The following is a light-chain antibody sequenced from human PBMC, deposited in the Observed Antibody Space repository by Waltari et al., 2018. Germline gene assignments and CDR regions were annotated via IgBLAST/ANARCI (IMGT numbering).Light chain of an antibody. CDR3: QQYNDWPLT. CDR2: GVS. Sequence: EIVLTQSPATLSVSPGEGATLSCRASQSVANRLAWYQQKPGQSPRLLIYGVSTRATGIPARFSGSGAGTDFTLTISSLQSEDFAVYSCQQYNDWPLTFGGETKVEI. J-gene: IGKJ4*01. V-gene: IGKV3-15*01. CDR1: QSVANR.